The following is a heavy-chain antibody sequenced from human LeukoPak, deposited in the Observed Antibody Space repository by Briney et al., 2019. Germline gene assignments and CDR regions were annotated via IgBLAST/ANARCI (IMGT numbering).Heavy chain of an antibody. CDR3: ARSKAAVGWYVDMDV. J-gene: IGHJ6*04. D-gene: IGHD6-19*01. CDR2: IGTYNGNT. CDR1: GYTFTSFG. V-gene: IGHV1-18*01. Sequence: ASVKVSCKASGYTFTSFGFSWVRQAPGQGLEWMGWIGTYNGNTNYAQKFQGRLTMATDTSTSTAYMELRSLRSDDTAVYYCARSKAAVGWYVDMDVWGTGTTVTVSS.